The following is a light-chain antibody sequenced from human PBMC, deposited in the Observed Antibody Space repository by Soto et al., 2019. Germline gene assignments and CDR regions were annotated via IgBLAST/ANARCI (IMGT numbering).Light chain of an antibody. CDR3: QQRSNWPSGT. J-gene: IGKJ1*01. CDR2: DAS. Sequence: EIVLTQSPATLSLSPGERATLSCRASQSVTNYLAWYQQNPGQPPRLLIYDASNRATGIPARFGGSGSGTDFILSNSSLEPEDFAVYYCQQRSNWPSGTFGQGTKVEIK. V-gene: IGKV3-11*01. CDR1: QSVTNY.